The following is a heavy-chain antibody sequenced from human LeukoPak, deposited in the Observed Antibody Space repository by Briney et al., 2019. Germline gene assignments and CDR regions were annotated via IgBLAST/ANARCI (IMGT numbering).Heavy chain of an antibody. V-gene: IGHV3-30*04. J-gene: IGHJ4*02. D-gene: IGHD3-16*02. CDR3: ARDLYDYVWGSYPPGY. Sequence: PGRSLRLSCAACGFTFSSYAMHWVRQAPGKGLEWVAVISYDGSNKYYADSVKGRFTISRDNSKNTLYLQMNSLRAEDTAVYYCARDLYDYVWGSYPPGYWGQGTLVTVSS. CDR2: ISYDGSNK. CDR1: GFTFSSYA.